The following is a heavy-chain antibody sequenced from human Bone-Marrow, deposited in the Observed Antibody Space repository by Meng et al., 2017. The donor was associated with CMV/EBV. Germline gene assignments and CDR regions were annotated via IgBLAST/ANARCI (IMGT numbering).Heavy chain of an antibody. CDR1: GFTFSSYG. Sequence: GESLKISCAASGFTFSSYGMHWVRQAPGKGLEWVAVIWYDGSNKYYADSVKGRFTISRDNSKNTLYLQMNSLRAEDTAVYYCAKDCGGHENWYFDLWGRGTLVTVSS. CDR3: AKDCGGHENWYFDL. V-gene: IGHV3-33*06. D-gene: IGHD2-21*01. CDR2: IWYDGSNK. J-gene: IGHJ2*01.